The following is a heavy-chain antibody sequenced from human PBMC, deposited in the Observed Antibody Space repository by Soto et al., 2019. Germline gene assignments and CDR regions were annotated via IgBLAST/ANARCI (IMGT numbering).Heavy chain of an antibody. CDR3: ANGCSSWYWYCDL. V-gene: IGHV3-23*01. Sequence: EVQLLESGGGLVQPGGSLRLSCAASGFIFANYAMTWVRQAPGKGLEWVSAITGNGGGTYHTDTVKGRFTISRDNSKTTLYVQMASQRAEDAVVYYCANGCSSWYWYCDLWGRGALVTVSS. CDR2: ITGNGGGT. D-gene: IGHD6-13*01. CDR1: GFIFANYA. J-gene: IGHJ2*01.